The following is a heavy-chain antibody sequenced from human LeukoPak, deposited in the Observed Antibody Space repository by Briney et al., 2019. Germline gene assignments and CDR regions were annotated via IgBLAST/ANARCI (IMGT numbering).Heavy chain of an antibody. CDR1: GFTVSSNY. V-gene: IGHV3-53*01. J-gene: IGHJ4*02. CDR2: IYSGGST. D-gene: IGHD3-9*01. Sequence: GGSLRLSCAASGFTVSSNYMSWVRQAPGKGLEWVSVIYSGGSTYYADSVKGRFTISRDNFKNTLCLQMNSLRAEDTAVYYCARVGYDILTGTFDYWGQGTLVTVSS. CDR3: ARVGYDILTGTFDY.